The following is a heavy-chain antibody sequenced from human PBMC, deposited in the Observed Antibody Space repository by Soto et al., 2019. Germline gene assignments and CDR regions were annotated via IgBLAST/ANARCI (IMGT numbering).Heavy chain of an antibody. V-gene: IGHV1-18*04. Sequence: QVPLVQSGAEVKKPGASVKVSCKASGYTFTSYGISWVRQAPGQELEWMGWISAYNGNTNYAQKIQGRVTMTTDTSTSTAYMELGSLRSDDTAVYYCARDRPAIAVAGLFDYWGQGTLVTVSS. CDR1: GYTFTSYG. CDR3: ARDRPAIAVAGLFDY. J-gene: IGHJ4*02. D-gene: IGHD6-19*01. CDR2: ISAYNGNT.